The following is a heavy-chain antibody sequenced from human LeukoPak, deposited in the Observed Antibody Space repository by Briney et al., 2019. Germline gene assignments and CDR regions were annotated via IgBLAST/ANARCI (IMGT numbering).Heavy chain of an antibody. Sequence: ASVKVSCKASGYTFTSYGISWVRQAPGQGLEWMGWISAYNGNTNYAQKIQGRVTMTTDTSTSTAYMELRSLRSDDTAVYYCARVIGSPPYYYYYYMDVWGKGTTVTVSS. D-gene: IGHD3-10*01. V-gene: IGHV1-18*01. CDR1: GYTFTSYG. CDR3: ARVIGSPPYYYYYYMDV. CDR2: ISAYNGNT. J-gene: IGHJ6*03.